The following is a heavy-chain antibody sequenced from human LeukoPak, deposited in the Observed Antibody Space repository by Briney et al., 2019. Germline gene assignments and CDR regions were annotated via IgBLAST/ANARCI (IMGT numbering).Heavy chain of an antibody. CDR1: GFTFSDYY. CDR2: ISSSGSTI. J-gene: IGHJ3*02. V-gene: IGHV3-11*04. D-gene: IGHD6-13*01. CDR3: ARGVAATQSNDAFDI. Sequence: GGSLRLSCAASGFTFSDYYMSWIRQAPGKGLEWVSYISSSGSTIYYADSVKGRFTTSRDNAKNSLYLQMNSLRAEDTAVYCCARGVAATQSNDAFDIWGQGTMVTVSS.